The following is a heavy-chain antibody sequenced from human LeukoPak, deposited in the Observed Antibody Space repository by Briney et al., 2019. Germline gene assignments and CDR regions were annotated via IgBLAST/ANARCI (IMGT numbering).Heavy chain of an antibody. CDR2: IYSDNT. CDR1: GFTVSSNS. J-gene: IGHJ4*02. V-gene: IGHV3-53*01. CDR3: AKHGGSGSYGY. Sequence: GGSLRLSCTVSGFTVSSNSMSWVRQAPGKGLEWVSFIYSDNTHYSDSVKGRFTISRDNSKNTLYLQMNSLRAEDTAVYYCAKHGGSGSYGYWGQGTLVTVSS. D-gene: IGHD3-10*01.